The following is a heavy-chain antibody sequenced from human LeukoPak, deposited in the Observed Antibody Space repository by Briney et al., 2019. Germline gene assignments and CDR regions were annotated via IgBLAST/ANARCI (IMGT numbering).Heavy chain of an antibody. J-gene: IGHJ3*02. Sequence: SVKVSCKASGGTFSSYAISWVRQAPGQGLEWMGGIIPIFGTANYAQKFQGRVTITADESTSTAYMELSSLRSEDTAVYYCARVRSSGLTPHHAFDIWGQGTMVTVSS. D-gene: IGHD6-19*01. V-gene: IGHV1-69*13. CDR1: GGTFSSYA. CDR2: IIPIFGTA. CDR3: ARVRSSGLTPHHAFDI.